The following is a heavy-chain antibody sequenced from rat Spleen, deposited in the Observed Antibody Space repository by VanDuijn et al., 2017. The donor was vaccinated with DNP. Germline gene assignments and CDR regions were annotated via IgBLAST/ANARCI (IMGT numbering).Heavy chain of an antibody. CDR1: GFSLTSYG. J-gene: IGHJ3*01. CDR3: ARSDYGYYRNWFVY. V-gene: IGHV2-16*01. CDR2: IWSGGST. D-gene: IGHD1-6*01. Sequence: QVQLKESGPGLEQPSQTLSLTCTVSGFSLTSYGVSWVRQPPGKGLEWVGVIWSGGSTNYNSALKSRLSISRDTSKSQVLLKMNSLQTEDTAMYFCARSDYGYYRNWFVYWGQGTLVTVSS.